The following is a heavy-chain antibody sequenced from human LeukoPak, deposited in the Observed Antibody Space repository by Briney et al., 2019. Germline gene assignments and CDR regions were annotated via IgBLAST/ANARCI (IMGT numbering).Heavy chain of an antibody. V-gene: IGHV1-69*13. CDR3: ARCALWFGELTYYFDY. CDR2: IIPIFGTA. Sequence: GASVKVSCKASGGTFSSYAIGWVRQAPGQGLEWMGGIIPIFGTANYAQKFQGRVTITADESTSTAYMELSSLGSEDTAVYYCARCALWFGELTYYFDYWGQGTLVTVSS. CDR1: GGTFSSYA. J-gene: IGHJ4*02. D-gene: IGHD3-10*01.